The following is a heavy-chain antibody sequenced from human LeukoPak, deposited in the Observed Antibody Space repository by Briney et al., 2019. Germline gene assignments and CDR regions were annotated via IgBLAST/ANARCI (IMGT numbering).Heavy chain of an antibody. J-gene: IGHJ4*02. Sequence: SETLSLTCTVSGGSISSYYWSWIRQPPGKGLEWIGYIYYCGSTNYNPSLKSRVTISVDTSKNQFSLKLSSVTAADTAVYYCARDRSHYYDSSGYDYWGQGTLVTVSS. CDR1: GGSISSYY. CDR3: ARDRSHYYDSSGYDY. D-gene: IGHD3-22*01. CDR2: IYYCGST. V-gene: IGHV4-59*01.